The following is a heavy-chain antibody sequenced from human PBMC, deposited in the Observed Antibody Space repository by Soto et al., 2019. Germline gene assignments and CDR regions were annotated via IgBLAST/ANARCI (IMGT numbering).Heavy chain of an antibody. CDR1: GGTFSSYA. CDR3: ARPPEPDASPTYYYGMDV. V-gene: IGHV1-69*13. Sequence: ASVKVSCKASGGTFSSYAISWVRQAPGQGLEWMGGIIPIFGTANYAQKFQGRVTITADESTSTAYMELSSLRSEDTAVYYCARPPEPDASPTYYYGMDVWGQGTTVTVSS. CDR2: IIPIFGTA. J-gene: IGHJ6*02. D-gene: IGHD2-2*01.